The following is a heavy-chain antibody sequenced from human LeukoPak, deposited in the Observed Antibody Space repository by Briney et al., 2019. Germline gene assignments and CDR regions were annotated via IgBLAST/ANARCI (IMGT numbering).Heavy chain of an antibody. J-gene: IGHJ4*02. D-gene: IGHD3-9*01. CDR2: IKSKTDGGTT. CDR1: GFTFSNAW. V-gene: IGHV3-15*01. CDR3: TTDGLLRYFDWLSQGDYFDY. Sequence: GGSLRLSCAASGFTFSNAWMSWVRQAPGKGLEWVGRIKSKTDGGTTDYAAPVKGRFTISRDDSKNTLYLQMNSLKTEDTAVYYCTTDGLLRYFDWLSQGDYFDYWGQGTLVTVSS.